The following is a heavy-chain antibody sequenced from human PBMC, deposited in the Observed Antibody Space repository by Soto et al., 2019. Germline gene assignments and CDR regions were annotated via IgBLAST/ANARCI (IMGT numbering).Heavy chain of an antibody. CDR3: AKARGWLQGLDV. J-gene: IGHJ6*02. V-gene: IGHV3-23*01. CDR1: GFTFSIYA. Sequence: GGSLRLSCAASGFTFSIYAMSWVRQAPGKGLEWVSAISGSGGSTYYADSVKGRFTISRDNSKNTLYLQMNSLRAEDTAVYYCAKARGWLQGLDVWGPGTTVTVYS. D-gene: IGHD5-12*01. CDR2: ISGSGGST.